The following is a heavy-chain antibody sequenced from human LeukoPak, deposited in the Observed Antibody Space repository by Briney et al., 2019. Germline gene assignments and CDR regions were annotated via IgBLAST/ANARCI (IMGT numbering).Heavy chain of an antibody. Sequence: GGSLRLSCEGSGFTFSSYGMSWVRQAPGKGLEWVAAISDSGAATNYADSVKGRFTMSRDNSKNTLYLQMNSLRAEDTAVYYCAKAGVTTFPYYFDYWGQGALVTVSS. D-gene: IGHD2/OR15-2a*01. J-gene: IGHJ4*02. CDR1: GFTFSSYG. CDR2: ISDSGAAT. V-gene: IGHV3-23*01. CDR3: AKAGVTTFPYYFDY.